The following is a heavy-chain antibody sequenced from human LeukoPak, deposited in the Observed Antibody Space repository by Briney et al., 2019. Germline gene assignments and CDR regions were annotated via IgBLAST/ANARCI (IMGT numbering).Heavy chain of an antibody. CDR2: IWYDGSNK. J-gene: IGHJ6*02. V-gene: IGHV3-33*01. Sequence: GRSLRLSCAASGFTFSSYGMHWVRQAPGKGLEWVAVIWYDGSNKYYADSVKGRITISRDNSKNTLYLQMNSLRAEDTAVYYCARGGDSSSWYRYYYYGMDVWGQGTTVTVSS. D-gene: IGHD6-13*01. CDR1: GFTFSSYG. CDR3: ARGGDSSSWYRYYYYGMDV.